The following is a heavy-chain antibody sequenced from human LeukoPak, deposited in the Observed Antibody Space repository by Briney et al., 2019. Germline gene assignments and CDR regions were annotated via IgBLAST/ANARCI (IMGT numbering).Heavy chain of an antibody. J-gene: IGHJ4*02. CDR1: GCTFTSYD. CDR3: ARLLYDSSGSDY. D-gene: IGHD3-22*01. CDR2: MNPNSGNT. Sequence: ASVKVSCKASGCTFTSYDINWVRQATGQGLEWMGWMNPNSGNTGYAQKFQGRVTMTRNTSISTAYMELSSLRSEDTAVYYCARLLYDSSGSDYWGQGTLVTVSS. V-gene: IGHV1-8*01.